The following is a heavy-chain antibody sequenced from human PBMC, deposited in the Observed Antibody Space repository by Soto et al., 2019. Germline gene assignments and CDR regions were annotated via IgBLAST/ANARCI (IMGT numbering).Heavy chain of an antibody. V-gene: IGHV4-4*02. Sequence: SETRSLTCAFSVGSITINWCTWVRQPPGKGLEWIGALYHNGRFNYNPSLRSRLTISIAKSKNQLSLKLTSVPAADTAVYYCARDKITGLFDYWGQGTLVTVSS. CDR2: LYHNGRF. D-gene: IGHD1-1*01. CDR1: VGSITINW. J-gene: IGHJ4*02. CDR3: ARDKITGLFDY.